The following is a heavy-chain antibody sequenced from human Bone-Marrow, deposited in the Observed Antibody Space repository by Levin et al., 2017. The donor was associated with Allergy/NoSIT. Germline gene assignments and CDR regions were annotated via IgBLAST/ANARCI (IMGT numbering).Heavy chain of an antibody. CDR2: IYSGGSS. J-gene: IGHJ3*02. Sequence: AASVKVSCIASGILVTTKYMTWVRQAPGKGLEWVSVIYSGGSSIYADSVKGRFIISRDKSTNTVFLQMNNLRGEDTAVYYCAVSELVGVTAGFDIWGQGTMVTVSS. V-gene: IGHV3-53*01. CDR1: GILVTTKY. D-gene: IGHD1-26*01. CDR3: AVSELVGVTAGFDI.